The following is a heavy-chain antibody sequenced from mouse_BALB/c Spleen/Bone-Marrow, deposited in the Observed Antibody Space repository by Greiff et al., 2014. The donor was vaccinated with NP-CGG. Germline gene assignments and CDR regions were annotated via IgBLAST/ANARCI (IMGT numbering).Heavy chain of an antibody. CDR3: ARRWLPYAMDY. Sequence: VQLQQSGPELVKPGASVKMSCKASGYTFTSYIMHWVKPKPGQGLEWIGYINPYNDGTKYNEKFKGKATLTSDKSSSTAYMELSSLTSEDSAVYYCARRWLPYAMDYWGQGTSVTVSS. CDR1: GYTFTSYI. CDR2: INPYNDGT. V-gene: IGHV1-14*01. J-gene: IGHJ4*01. D-gene: IGHD2-3*01.